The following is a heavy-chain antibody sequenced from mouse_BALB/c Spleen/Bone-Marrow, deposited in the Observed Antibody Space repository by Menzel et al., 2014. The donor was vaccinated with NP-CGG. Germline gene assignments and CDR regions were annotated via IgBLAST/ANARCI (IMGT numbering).Heavy chain of an antibody. J-gene: IGHJ2*01. CDR3: ARDLDY. CDR1: GYTFTDYA. CDR2: ISTYYGDA. V-gene: IGHV1S137*01. Sequence: QVQLQQSGAELVRPGVSVKISCKGSGYTFTDYAVHWVKPSHAKSLEWIGVISTYYGDATYNQKFKGKATMTVDKSSSTAYMELARLTSEDSAIYYCARDLDYWGQGTTLTVPS.